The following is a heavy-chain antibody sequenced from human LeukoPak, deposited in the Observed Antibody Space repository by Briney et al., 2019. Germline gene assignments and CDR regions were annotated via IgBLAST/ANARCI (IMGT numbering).Heavy chain of an antibody. Sequence: PGGSLRLSCAASGFTFSSYGMSWVRQAPGKGLEWVSAISGSGGSTYYADSVKGRFTISRDNSKNTLYLQMNSLRAEDTAVYYCAKDAARITIFGVVIMGILFDYWGQGTLVTVSS. CDR2: ISGSGGST. J-gene: IGHJ4*02. V-gene: IGHV3-23*01. D-gene: IGHD3-3*01. CDR1: GFTFSSYG. CDR3: AKDAARITIFGVVIMGILFDY.